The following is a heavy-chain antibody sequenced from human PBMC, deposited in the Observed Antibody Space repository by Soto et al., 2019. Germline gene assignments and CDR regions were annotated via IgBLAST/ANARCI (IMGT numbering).Heavy chain of an antibody. CDR3: GRDGPYYYGMDV. CDR2: IDYSGST. Sequence: QVQLQESGPGLVKPSQTLSLTCSVSGGSITNTDYYWNWIRQSPGKGLEWIGSIDYSGSTYYNPSLKSRVIISADTTKNLLSLKLRSVTAADTALYFCGRDGPYYYGMDVWGQGTTVTVSS. J-gene: IGHJ6*02. V-gene: IGHV4-30-4*01. CDR1: GGSITNTDYY.